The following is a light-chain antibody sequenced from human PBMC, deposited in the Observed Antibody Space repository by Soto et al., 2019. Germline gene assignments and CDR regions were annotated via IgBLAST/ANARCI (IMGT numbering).Light chain of an antibody. J-gene: IGKJ2*01. CDR1: QSVSSSY. V-gene: IGKV3-20*01. Sequence: EIVLTQSPGTLSLSPGERATLSCRASQSVSSSYLAWYQQKPGQAPRLLINGASSRATGIPNRFSGSGSGTDFTLTISRLEPEDFAVYYCQQYGSSPNTFGQGTKLEIK. CDR2: GAS. CDR3: QQYGSSPNT.